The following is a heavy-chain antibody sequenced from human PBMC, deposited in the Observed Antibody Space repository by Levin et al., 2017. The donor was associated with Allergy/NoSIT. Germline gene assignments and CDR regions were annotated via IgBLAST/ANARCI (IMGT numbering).Heavy chain of an antibody. D-gene: IGHD2-15*01. J-gene: IGHJ5*02. CDR1: GGSFSGYY. CDR3: VRGSYCSGGSCYSIWFVP. Sequence: SQTLSLTCTVYGGSFSGYYWNWIRQPPGRGLEWIGEITHSGSTNYNPSLKSRVTISVDTSKNQFSLRLSSVTAADTAVYYCVRGSYCSGGSCYSIWFVPWGQGTLVTVSS. V-gene: IGHV4-34*01. CDR2: ITHSGST.